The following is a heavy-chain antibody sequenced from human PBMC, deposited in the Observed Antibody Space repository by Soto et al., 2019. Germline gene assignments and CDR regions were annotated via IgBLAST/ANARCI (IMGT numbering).Heavy chain of an antibody. J-gene: IGHJ4*02. CDR2: IYWDDDK. D-gene: IGHD1-26*01. V-gene: IGHV2-5*02. CDR3: ARRRYGGRYFDY. Sequence: QITLKESGPALVKPTQTLTLTCTFSGFSLTSSGVGVGWIRQPPGKALEWLALIYWDDDKRYSPSLKSRLTISKDTSKNPVVLTMTSMDPVDTATYYCARRRYGGRYFDYWGQGTLVTVSS. CDR1: GFSLTSSGVG.